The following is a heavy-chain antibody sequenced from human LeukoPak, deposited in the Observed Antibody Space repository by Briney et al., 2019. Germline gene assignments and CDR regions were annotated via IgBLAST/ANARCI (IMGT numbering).Heavy chain of an antibody. CDR3: AKGLYYYDSTRDYYYGMDV. CDR1: GFTFSSYA. D-gene: IGHD3-22*01. CDR2: ISGSGGST. V-gene: IGHV3-23*01. Sequence: GGSLRLSCAASGFTFSSYAMSWVRQAPGKGLEWVSPISGSGGSTYYADSVKGRFTISRDNSKNTLYLQMNSLRAEDTAVYYCAKGLYYYDSTRDYYYGMDVWGQGTTVTVSS. J-gene: IGHJ6*02.